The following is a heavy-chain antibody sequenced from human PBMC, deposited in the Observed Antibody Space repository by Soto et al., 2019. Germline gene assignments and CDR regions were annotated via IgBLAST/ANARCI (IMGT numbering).Heavy chain of an antibody. CDR1: GFTFSSYG. CDR3: AKDLPTYSSSSYGMDV. J-gene: IGHJ6*02. CDR2: ISYDGSNK. V-gene: IGHV3-30*18. D-gene: IGHD6-6*01. Sequence: PVGSLRLSCAASGFTFSSYGMHWVRQAPGKGLEWVAVISYDGSNKYYADSVKGRFTISRDNSKNTLYLQMNSLRAEDTAVYYCAKDLPTYSSSSYGMDVWGQGTTVTVSS.